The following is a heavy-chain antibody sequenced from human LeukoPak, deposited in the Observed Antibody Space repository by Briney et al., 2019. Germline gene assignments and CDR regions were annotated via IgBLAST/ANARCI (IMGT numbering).Heavy chain of an antibody. J-gene: IGHJ4*02. CDR2: IRTSGDST. V-gene: IGHV3-23*01. CDR3: AKGLFDSSGYSEHFDY. CDR1: GFSFSSYD. D-gene: IGHD3-22*01. Sequence: GGSLRLSCAASGFSFSSYDMSWVRQAPGKGLEWVSGIRTSGDSTYYADSVKGRFTISRDNSRDTLNLQTNSLRAEDTAVYYCAKGLFDSSGYSEHFDYWGQGTQVTVSS.